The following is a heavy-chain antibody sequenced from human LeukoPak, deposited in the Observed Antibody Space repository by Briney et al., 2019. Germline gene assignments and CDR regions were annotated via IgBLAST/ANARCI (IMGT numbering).Heavy chain of an antibody. CDR3: ARHGRQWLGYFDY. D-gene: IGHD6-19*01. V-gene: IGHV4-39*01. CDR1: GGSISSSSYY. Sequence: MPSETLSLTCTVSGGSISSSSYYWGWIRQPPGKGLEWIGSIYYSGSTYYNPSLKSRVTISVDTSKNQFSLKLSSVTAADTAVCYCARHGRQWLGYFDYWGQGTLVTVSS. J-gene: IGHJ4*02. CDR2: IYYSGST.